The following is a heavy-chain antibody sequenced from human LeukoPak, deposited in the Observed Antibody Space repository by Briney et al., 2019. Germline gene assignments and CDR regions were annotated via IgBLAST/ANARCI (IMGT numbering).Heavy chain of an antibody. CDR1: GFTFSSYA. Sequence: GGSLRPSCAASGFTFSSYAMTWVRQAPGKGLEWVSAITDSGGDTYHADSVKGRFTISRDNSKSTLYMQMDSLRVEDTAVYYCVKGSERSRPYYFDYWGQGTLVTVSS. CDR2: ITDSGGDT. V-gene: IGHV3-23*01. D-gene: IGHD3-3*01. J-gene: IGHJ4*02. CDR3: VKGSERSRPYYFDY.